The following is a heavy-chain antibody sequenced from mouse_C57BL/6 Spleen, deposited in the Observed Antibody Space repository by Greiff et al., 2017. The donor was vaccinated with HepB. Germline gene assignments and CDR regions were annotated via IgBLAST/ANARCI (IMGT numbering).Heavy chain of an antibody. CDR3: ARYEGVYYDAMDY. Sequence: EVQVVESGGGLVQPGGSLSLSCAASGFTFTDYYMSWVRQPPGKALEWLGFIRNKANGYTTEYSASVKGRFTISRDNSQSILYLQMNDLRAEDSATYYCARYEGVYYDAMDYWGQGTSVTVSS. J-gene: IGHJ4*01. CDR2: IRNKANGYTT. V-gene: IGHV7-3*01. CDR1: GFTFTDYY.